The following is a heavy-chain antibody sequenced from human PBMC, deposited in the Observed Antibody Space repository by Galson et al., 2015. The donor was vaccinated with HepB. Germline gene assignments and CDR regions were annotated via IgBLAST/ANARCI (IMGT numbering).Heavy chain of an antibody. D-gene: IGHD6-19*01. V-gene: IGHV3-33*01. CDR1: GFTFSSYG. CDR2: IWYDGSNK. J-gene: IGHJ3*02. Sequence: SLRLSCAASGFTFSSYGMHWVRQAPGKGLEWVAVIWYDGSNKYYADSVKGRFTISRDNSKNTLYLQMNSLRAEDTAVYYCARLTLGSSGWSGGDAFDIWGQGTMVTVSS. CDR3: ARLTLGSSGWSGGDAFDI.